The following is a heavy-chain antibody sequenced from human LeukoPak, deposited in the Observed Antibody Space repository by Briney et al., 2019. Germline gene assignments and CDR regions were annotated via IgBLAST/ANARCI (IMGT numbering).Heavy chain of an antibody. CDR2: ISWNSGSI. Sequence: PGRSLRLSCAASGFTFDDYAMHWVRQAPGKGLEWVSGISWNSGSIGYADSVKGRFTISRDNAKNSLYLQMNSLRAEDTALYYCAKGFHGSGSYFDYWGQGTLVTVSS. D-gene: IGHD3-10*01. CDR1: GFTFDDYA. CDR3: AKGFHGSGSYFDY. J-gene: IGHJ4*02. V-gene: IGHV3-9*01.